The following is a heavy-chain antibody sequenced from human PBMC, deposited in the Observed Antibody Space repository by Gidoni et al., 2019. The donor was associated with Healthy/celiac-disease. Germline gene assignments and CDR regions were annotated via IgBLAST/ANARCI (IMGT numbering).Heavy chain of an antibody. D-gene: IGHD3-16*01. CDR2: IYWDDDK. CDR1: GFSLTTSVVG. V-gene: IGHV2-5*02. CDR3: AHRPRDYASGGPTWFDP. Sequence: QITLKESGPPLVKPTQTLTLTCPFSGFSLTTSVVGVAWIRPPPGKALEWLALIYWDDDKRYSPSLTSRLTITKDTSKNQVVLTMTNMDPGDTATYYCAHRPRDYASGGPTWFDPWGQGTLVTVSS. J-gene: IGHJ5*02.